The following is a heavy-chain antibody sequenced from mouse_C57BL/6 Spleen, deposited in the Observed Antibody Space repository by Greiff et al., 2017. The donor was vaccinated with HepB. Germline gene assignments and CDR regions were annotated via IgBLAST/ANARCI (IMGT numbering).Heavy chain of an antibody. CDR3: ASLRGPWFAY. CDR1: GFSLTSYG. CDR2: IWGVGST. J-gene: IGHJ3*01. Sequence: VQWVESGPGLVAPSQSLSITCTVSGFSLTSYGVDWVRQSPGKGLEWLGVIWGVGSTNYNSALKYRLSISKDNSKSQVFLKMNSLQTDDTAMYYCASLRGPWFAYWGQGTLVTVSA. V-gene: IGHV2-6*01. D-gene: IGHD1-1*01.